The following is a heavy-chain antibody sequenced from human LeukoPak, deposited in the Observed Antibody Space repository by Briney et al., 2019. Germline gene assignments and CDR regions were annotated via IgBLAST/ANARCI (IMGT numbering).Heavy chain of an antibody. CDR1: GGSISSYY. V-gene: IGHV4-59*01. J-gene: IGHJ3*02. D-gene: IGHD3-22*01. CDR2: IYYSGST. Sequence: SETLSLTRTVSGGSISSYYWSWIRQPPGKGLEWIGYIYYSGSTNYNPSLKSRVTISVDTSKNQFSLKLSSVTAADTAVYYCATSLDSSGYWDAFDIWGQGTMVTVSS. CDR3: ATSLDSSGYWDAFDI.